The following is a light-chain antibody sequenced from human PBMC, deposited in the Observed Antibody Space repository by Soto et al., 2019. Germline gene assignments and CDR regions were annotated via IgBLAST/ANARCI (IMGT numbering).Light chain of an antibody. V-gene: IGLV1-40*01. CDR1: SSNIGAGYD. Sequence: QAAVTQPPSVSGAPGQRVTISCTGSSSNIGAGYDVHWYQQLPGTAPKLLIYGNSNRPSGVPDRFSGSKSGTSASLAITGLQAEDEADYYCQSYDSSLSGWVFGGGTKLTVL. CDR2: GNS. CDR3: QSYDSSLSGWV. J-gene: IGLJ3*02.